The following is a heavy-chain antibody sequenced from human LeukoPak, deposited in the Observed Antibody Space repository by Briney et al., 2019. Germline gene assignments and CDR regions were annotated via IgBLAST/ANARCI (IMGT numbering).Heavy chain of an antibody. J-gene: IGHJ4*02. D-gene: IGHD2-2*01. Sequence: GGSLRLSCAASGFSFSSYSLNWVRQAPGKGLEWVSTVSGGGGTTYYADSVKGRFTISRDNSKNTLFLQMNSLRAEDTAIYYCAKDMGYCSSATCYGLDYWGQGTLVTVSS. V-gene: IGHV3-23*01. CDR3: AKDMGYCSSATCYGLDY. CDR1: GFSFSSYS. CDR2: VSGGGGTT.